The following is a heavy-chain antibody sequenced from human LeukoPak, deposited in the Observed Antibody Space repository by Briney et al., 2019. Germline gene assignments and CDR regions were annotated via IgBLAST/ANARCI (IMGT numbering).Heavy chain of an antibody. CDR2: INWNGGST. V-gene: IGHV3-20*04. CDR1: GFTFDDYA. Sequence: PGGSLRLSCAASGFTFDDYAMSWVRQAPGKGLEWVSGINWNGGSTGYADSVKGRFTISRDNAKNSLYLQTNSLRAEDTALYYCAREVAYYYDSSGSIGAFDIWGQGTMVTVSS. J-gene: IGHJ3*02. D-gene: IGHD3-22*01. CDR3: AREVAYYYDSSGSIGAFDI.